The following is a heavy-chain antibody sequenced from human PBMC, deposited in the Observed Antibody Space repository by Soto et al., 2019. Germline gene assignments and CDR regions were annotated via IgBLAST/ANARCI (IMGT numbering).Heavy chain of an antibody. CDR1: GFSLSNARMG. V-gene: IGHV2-26*01. CDR3: ARIQGYCSSTSCYVGEIDY. CDR2: IFSNDEK. J-gene: IGHJ4*02. D-gene: IGHD2-2*01. Sequence: QVTLKESGPVLVKPTETLTLTCTVSGFSLSNARMGVSWIRQPPGKALDWLPHIFSNDEKSYSTSLKSRLTISKDTSKSQVVLTMTNMDPVDTATYYCARIQGYCSSTSCYVGEIDYWGQGTLVTVSS.